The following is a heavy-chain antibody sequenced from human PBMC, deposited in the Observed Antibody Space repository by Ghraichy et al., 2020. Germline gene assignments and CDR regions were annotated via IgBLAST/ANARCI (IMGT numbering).Heavy chain of an antibody. CDR3: ARVAASDY. V-gene: IGHV3-30-3*01. CDR2: ISYDGSNK. Sequence: GGSLRLSCAASGFTFSSYAMHWVRQAPGKGLEWVAVISYDGSNKYYADSVKGRFTISRDNSKNTLYLQMNSLRAEDTAVYYCARVAASDYWGQGTLVTVSS. J-gene: IGHJ4*02. D-gene: IGHD2-15*01. CDR1: GFTFSSYA.